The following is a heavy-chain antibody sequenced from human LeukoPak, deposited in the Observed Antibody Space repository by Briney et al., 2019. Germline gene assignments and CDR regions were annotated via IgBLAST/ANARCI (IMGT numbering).Heavy chain of an antibody. CDR1: GFTFSGYW. V-gene: IGHV3-7*03. D-gene: IGHD3-10*01. CDR2: IKQDGSEK. Sequence: GGSLRLSCAASGFTFSGYWMSWVRQVPRKGLEWVANIKQDGSEKYYVDSVKGRFTISRDNAKSSLYLQMNSLSADDTAVYYCAKVGSIADCFDSWGQGTLVSVSS. CDR3: AKVGSIADCFDS. J-gene: IGHJ5*01.